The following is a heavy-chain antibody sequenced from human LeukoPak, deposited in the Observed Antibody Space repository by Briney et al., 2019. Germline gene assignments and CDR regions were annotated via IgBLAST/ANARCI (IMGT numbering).Heavy chain of an antibody. CDR2: IYYSGST. D-gene: IGHD1-1*01. CDR3: AREFERGLERR. V-gene: IGHV4-61*01. Sequence: SETLSLTCTVSGGSVSSGSYYWSWIRQPPGKGLEWIGYIYYSGSTNYNPSLKSRVTISVDTSKNQFSLKLSSVTAADTAVYYCAREFERGLERRWGQGTLVTVSS. J-gene: IGHJ4*02. CDR1: GGSVSSGSYY.